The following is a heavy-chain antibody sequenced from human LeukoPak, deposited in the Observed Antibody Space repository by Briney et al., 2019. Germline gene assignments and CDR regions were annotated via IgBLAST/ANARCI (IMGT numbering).Heavy chain of an antibody. D-gene: IGHD3-22*01. CDR1: GFSLSTSGMC. J-gene: IGHJ6*03. CDR3: ARIRGDYYDSSGYYPRDYYYMDV. V-gene: IGHV2-70*11. CDR2: IDWDDDK. Sequence: ESGPALVKPTQTLTLTCTFSGFSLSTSGMCVSWIRQPPGKALEWLARIDWDDDKYYSTSLKTRLTISKDTSKKQVVLTMTNMDPVDTATYYCARIRGDYYDSSGYYPRDYYYMDVWGKGTTVTVSS.